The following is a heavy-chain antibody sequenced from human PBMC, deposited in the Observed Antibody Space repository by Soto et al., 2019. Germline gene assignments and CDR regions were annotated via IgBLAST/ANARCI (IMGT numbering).Heavy chain of an antibody. V-gene: IGHV3-21*01. CDR1: GFTFSSYS. CDR3: ARXQQLADYGDYFHYGMDV. J-gene: IGHJ6*02. Sequence: GGSLRLSCAASGFTFSSYSMNWVRQAPGKGLEWVSSISSSSYIYYADSVKGRFTISRDNAKNSLYLQMNSLRAEDTAVYYCARXQQLADYGDYFHYGMDVWGQGTTVTVSS. D-gene: IGHD4-17*01. CDR2: ISSSSYI.